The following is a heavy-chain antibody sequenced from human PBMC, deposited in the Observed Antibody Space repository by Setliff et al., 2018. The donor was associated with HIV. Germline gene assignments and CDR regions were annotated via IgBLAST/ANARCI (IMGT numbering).Heavy chain of an antibody. D-gene: IGHD3-10*01. Sequence: GGSLRLSCGASGFSFGDYYMSWIRQAPGKGLKWISYISSSSTYTNYADSVKGRFTISRDNAKNSLYLQMNSLRAEDTAVYYCAKDRRYYYGSGSYAAETWGQGTVVTVGS. CDR3: AKDRRYYYGSGSYAAET. J-gene: IGHJ5*02. CDR1: GFSFGDYY. CDR2: ISSSSTYT. V-gene: IGHV3-11*05.